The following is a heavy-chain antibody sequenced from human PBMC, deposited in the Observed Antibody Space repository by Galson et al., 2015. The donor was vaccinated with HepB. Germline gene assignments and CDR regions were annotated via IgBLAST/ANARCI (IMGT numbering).Heavy chain of an antibody. J-gene: IGHJ3*02. CDR2: LNPNSGGT. Sequence: SVKVSCKASGYTFTDYYIHWVRQAPGQGLEWMGWLNPNSGGTIYAQKFQGRVSMTGDTSISTAPMELRRLTSDDTALYYCGRGRKTIASRPSGAVDIWGQGTMVTVSS. CDR3: GRGRKTIASRPSGAVDI. D-gene: IGHD2/OR15-2a*01. CDR1: GYTFTDYY. V-gene: IGHV1-2*02.